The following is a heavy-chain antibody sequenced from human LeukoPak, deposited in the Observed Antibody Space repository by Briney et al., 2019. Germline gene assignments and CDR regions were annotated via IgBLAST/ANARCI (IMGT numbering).Heavy chain of an antibody. J-gene: IGHJ5*02. V-gene: IGHV1-2*02. D-gene: IGHD1-26*01. CDR1: GYTFTGYY. CDR3: ARDNSVGDVAWWFDP. Sequence: ASVKVSCKASGYTFTGYYMHWVRQAPGQGLEWMGWINPNSGGTNYAQKFQGRVTMTRDMSTTTDYMELSSLRSEDTAVYYCARDNSVGDVAWWFDPWGQGTLVTVSS. CDR2: INPNSGGT.